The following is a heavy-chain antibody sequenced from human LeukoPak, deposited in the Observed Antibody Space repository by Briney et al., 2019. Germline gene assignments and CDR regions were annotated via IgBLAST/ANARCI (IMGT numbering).Heavy chain of an antibody. D-gene: IGHD3-16*01. J-gene: IGHJ3*02. V-gene: IGHV3-21*04. CDR2: ISSSSSYI. Sequence: GSLRLSCAASGFTFSSYSMNWVRQAPGKGLEWVSSISSSSSYIYYADSVKGRFTISRDNAKNSLYLQMNSLRAEDAALYYCAKDNGWGDAFDIWGQGTMVTVSS. CDR1: GFTFSSYS. CDR3: AKDNGWGDAFDI.